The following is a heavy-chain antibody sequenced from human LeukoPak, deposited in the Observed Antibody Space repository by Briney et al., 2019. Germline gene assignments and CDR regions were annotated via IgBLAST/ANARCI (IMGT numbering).Heavy chain of an antibody. D-gene: IGHD6-13*01. V-gene: IGHV1-18*01. CDR1: GYTFTGYG. Sequence: ASVKVSCKASGYTFTGYGISWVRQAPGQGLEWMGWISAYNGNTNYAQKLQGRVTMTTDTSTSTAYMELRSLRSDDTAVYYCARESGVAAAGALELDYWGQGTLVTVSS. J-gene: IGHJ4*02. CDR2: ISAYNGNT. CDR3: ARESGVAAAGALELDY.